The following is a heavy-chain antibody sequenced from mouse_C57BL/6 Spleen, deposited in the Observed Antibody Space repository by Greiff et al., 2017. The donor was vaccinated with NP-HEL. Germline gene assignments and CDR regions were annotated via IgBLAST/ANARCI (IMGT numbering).Heavy chain of an antibody. CDR2: IFPGSGST. D-gene: IGHD2-1*01. Sequence: VQLQQSGPELVKPGASVKISCKASGYTFTDYYINWVKQRPGQGLEWIGWIFPGSGSTYYNEKFKGKATLTVDKSSSTAYMLLSSLTSEDSAVYFCARSIYYGNQGYFDYWGQGTTLTVSS. CDR3: ARSIYYGNQGYFDY. CDR1: GYTFTDYY. V-gene: IGHV1-75*01. J-gene: IGHJ2*01.